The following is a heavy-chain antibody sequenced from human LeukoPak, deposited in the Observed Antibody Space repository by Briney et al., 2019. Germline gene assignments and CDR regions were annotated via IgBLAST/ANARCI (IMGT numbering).Heavy chain of an antibody. D-gene: IGHD7-27*01. Sequence: GASVKVSCKASGYTFTGYYMHWVRQAPGQGLEWMGWINPNSGDTNYAQKFQDRVTMTRDTSISTAYMEINSLRYDDTAVYYCASELGIVPWGQGTLVTVPS. CDR2: INPNSGDT. CDR3: ASELGIVP. V-gene: IGHV1-2*02. J-gene: IGHJ5*02. CDR1: GYTFTGYY.